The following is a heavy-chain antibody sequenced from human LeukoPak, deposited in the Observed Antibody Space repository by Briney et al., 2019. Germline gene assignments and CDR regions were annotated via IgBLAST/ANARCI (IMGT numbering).Heavy chain of an antibody. J-gene: IGHJ3*02. V-gene: IGHV4-34*01. CDR3: ARHRGPYNSYAFDI. CDR1: GGSISHYY. CDR2: INHSGST. Sequence: SETLSLTCAVYGGSISHYYWSWIRQSPGKGLECIGEINHSGSTNYNPSLKSRVTISVDASKNQISLKLNSVTAADTAVYYCARHRGPYNSYAFDIWGQGTMVTVSS. D-gene: IGHD5-24*01.